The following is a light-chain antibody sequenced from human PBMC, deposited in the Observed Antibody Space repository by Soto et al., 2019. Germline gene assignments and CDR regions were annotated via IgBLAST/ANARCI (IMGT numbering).Light chain of an antibody. CDR2: EGS. CDR1: SSDVGTYNL. Sequence: QSALTQPASVSGSPGQSITISCTGTSSDVGTYNLVSWYQQHPGKAPKLIIYEGSKRPSGVSNRLSGSKSGNTASLTISGLQAEDEADYYCCSYAGSRTLVLGGGTKLTVL. J-gene: IGLJ2*01. CDR3: CSYAGSRTLV. V-gene: IGLV2-23*01.